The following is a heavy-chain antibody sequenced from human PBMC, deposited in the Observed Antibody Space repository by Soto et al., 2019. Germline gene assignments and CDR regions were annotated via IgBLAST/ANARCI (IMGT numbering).Heavy chain of an antibody. Sequence: GGSLRLSCAASGFTFSNWWMHWVRQIPGRGLVWVSHINGDGSTTNYADSVKGRFTISRDNAKSTLFLRMTSVRDEDTAVYYVARDYCSGGNCYIYYFDPWGQGNPVTVSS. CDR2: INGDGSTT. V-gene: IGHV3-74*01. D-gene: IGHD2-15*01. CDR3: ARDYCSGGNCYIYYFDP. J-gene: IGHJ5*02. CDR1: GFTFSNWW.